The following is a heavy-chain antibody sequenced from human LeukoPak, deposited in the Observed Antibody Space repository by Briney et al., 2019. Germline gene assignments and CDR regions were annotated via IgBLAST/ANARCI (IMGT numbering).Heavy chain of an antibody. Sequence: GGSLRLSCAASGFTVSNNYMSWVRQAPGKGLEWVSVIYSGGSTYYADSVKGRFTISRDNSKNTLYLQMNSLRAEDTAVYYCARPSAYYYYGMDVWGQGTTVTVSS. CDR1: GFTVSNNY. CDR3: ARPSAYYYYGMDV. CDR2: IYSGGST. D-gene: IGHD6-6*01. V-gene: IGHV3-53*01. J-gene: IGHJ6*02.